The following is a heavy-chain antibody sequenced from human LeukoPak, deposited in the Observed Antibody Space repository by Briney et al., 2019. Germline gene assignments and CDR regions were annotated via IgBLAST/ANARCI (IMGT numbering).Heavy chain of an antibody. Sequence: PGGSLRLACAASGFRFSSYAMSWVRQAPGKGLEWVSAISGSGVSTYYADSVKGRFTVSRDNSKNTLYLQMNSLRAEDTAVYYCAKDRRLQSDYWGQGTLVTVSS. CDR1: GFRFSSYA. CDR2: ISGSGVST. D-gene: IGHD4-11*01. V-gene: IGHV3-23*01. J-gene: IGHJ4*02. CDR3: AKDRRLQSDY.